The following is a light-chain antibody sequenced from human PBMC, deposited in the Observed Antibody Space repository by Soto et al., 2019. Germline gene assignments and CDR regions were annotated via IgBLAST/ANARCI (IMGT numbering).Light chain of an antibody. CDR1: STDVGGFDS. Sequence: QSALTQPASLSGSPGQSVTLSCTGTSTDVGGFDSVSWYQQHPGSAPKLMIYEVTIRPSGVSHRFSGSKSGNTASLTISGIQTEDEADYYCSAYTSSNTLDFGTGTKVTVL. CDR3: SAYTSSNTLD. J-gene: IGLJ1*01. V-gene: IGLV2-14*01. CDR2: EVT.